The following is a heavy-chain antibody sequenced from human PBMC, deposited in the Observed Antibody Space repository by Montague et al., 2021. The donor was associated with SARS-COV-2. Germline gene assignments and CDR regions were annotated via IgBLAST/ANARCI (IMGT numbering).Heavy chain of an antibody. CDR1: GGSISSSSYY. V-gene: IGHV4-39*07. D-gene: IGHD4-17*01. CDR3: ARDGGTVTTFLGVGYVRGGLNWFDP. J-gene: IGHJ5*02. CDR2: IYYSGST. Sequence: SETLSLTSTLSGGSISSSSYYWGWIRQPPGKGLEWIGSIYYSGSTYYNPSLKSRVTISVDTSKNQFSLKLSSVTAADTAVYYCARDGGTVTTFLGVGYVRGGLNWFDPWGQGTLVTVSS.